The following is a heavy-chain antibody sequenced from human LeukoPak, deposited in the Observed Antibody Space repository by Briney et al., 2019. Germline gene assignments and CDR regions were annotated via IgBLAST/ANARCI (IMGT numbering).Heavy chain of an antibody. Sequence: SETLSLTCPVSGGSISSSTYYWAWIRQPPGKGLEWIGTIYFSGNTYYSPSRTSRVTISVDTSKNQFSLNLSSVTAADTAVYYFARLRDYDRYFYLWGRGTLVTVSS. D-gene: IGHD3-22*01. CDR3: ARLRDYDRYFYL. CDR2: IYFSGNT. V-gene: IGHV4-39*01. CDR1: GGSISSSTYY. J-gene: IGHJ2*01.